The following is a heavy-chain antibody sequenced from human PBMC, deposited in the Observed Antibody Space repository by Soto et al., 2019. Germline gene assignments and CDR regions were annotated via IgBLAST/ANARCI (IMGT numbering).Heavy chain of an antibody. J-gene: IGHJ4*02. V-gene: IGHV4-59*01. Sequence: QVQLQESGPGLVKPSETLSLTCTVSGGSIRDYFWTWIRQPPGKGLAWIGYSYYSGRTNYNPSLKSRVAISVDTSKNHFSLQLRSVTAADTAVYYCARVGGDDFGDSGGFDYWGQGTLVTVSS. CDR2: SYYSGRT. D-gene: IGHD4-17*01. CDR1: GGSIRDYF. CDR3: ARVGGDDFGDSGGFDY.